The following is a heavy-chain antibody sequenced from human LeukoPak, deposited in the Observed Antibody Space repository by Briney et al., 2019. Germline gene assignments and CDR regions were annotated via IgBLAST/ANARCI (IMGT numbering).Heavy chain of an antibody. CDR1: GFTFSSYE. Sequence: PGGSLRLSCAASGFTFSSYEMNWVRQAPGKGLEWVGRIKSKTDGGTTDYAAPVKGRFTISRDDSKNTLYLQMNSLKTEDTAVYYCTTLDQYSGSYYAGSQTDYWGQGTLVTVSS. J-gene: IGHJ4*02. CDR3: TTLDQYSGSYYAGSQTDY. V-gene: IGHV3-15*01. D-gene: IGHD1-26*01. CDR2: IKSKTDGGTT.